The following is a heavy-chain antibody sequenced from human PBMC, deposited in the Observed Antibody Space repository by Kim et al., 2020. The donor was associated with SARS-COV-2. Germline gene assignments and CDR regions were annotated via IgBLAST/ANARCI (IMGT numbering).Heavy chain of an antibody. CDR2: IRSKRYGETT. D-gene: IGHD3-22*01. V-gene: IGHV3-49*03. CDR3: TSGPYYYDSAAYYHVY. Sequence: GGSLRLSCTTSGLNFGDYAMSWFRQAPGKGLEWVAFIRSKRYGETTEYAASVKGRFTKSRDDSKRIAYLQMNGLKTEDTAVYYCTSGPYYYDSAAYYHVYWGQGTVDPVPS. J-gene: IGHJ4*02. CDR1: GLNFGDYA.